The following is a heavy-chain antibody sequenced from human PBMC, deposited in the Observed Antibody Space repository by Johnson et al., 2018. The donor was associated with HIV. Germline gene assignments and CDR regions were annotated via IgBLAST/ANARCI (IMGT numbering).Heavy chain of an antibody. CDR1: DFTFTNNA. V-gene: IGHV3-30-3*02. CDR3: AKTRIGGILDAVGL. CDR2: ISYDGSNK. D-gene: IGHD1-14*01. J-gene: IGHJ3*01. Sequence: QVQLVESGGGLIQPGGSLRLSCAASDFTFTNNAIHWVRQAPGKGLEWVAVISYDGSNKYYADSVKVRFTISRDNSKNTMDLKMNSLTIEDTAVFYCAKTRIGGILDAVGLWGQGTMVSGS.